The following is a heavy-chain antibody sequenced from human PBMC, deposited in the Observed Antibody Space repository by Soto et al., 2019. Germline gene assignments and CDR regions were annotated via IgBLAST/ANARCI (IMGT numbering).Heavy chain of an antibody. V-gene: IGHV1-69*13. D-gene: IGHD1-26*01. Sequence: SVKVSCKASGGTFSSYAISWVRQAPGQGLEWMGGIIPIFGTANYAQKFQGRVTITADESTSTAYMELSSLRSEDTAVYYCARRGGSYLYYYGMDVWGQGTTVTVSS. CDR3: ARRGGSYLYYYGMDV. CDR2: IIPIFGTA. CDR1: GGTFSSYA. J-gene: IGHJ6*02.